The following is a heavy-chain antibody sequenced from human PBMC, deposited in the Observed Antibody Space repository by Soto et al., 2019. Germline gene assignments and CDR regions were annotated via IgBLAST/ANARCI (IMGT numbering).Heavy chain of an antibody. Sequence: SVKVSCKDSGGLFSSFAISWVRQAPGQGLEWMGGIIPVFGTTNYAQKFQGRVTITADESTNTAYMELSSLTSDDTAMYYCARGGGPYVWFNEFWGQGTQVTVSS. CDR3: ARGGGPYVWFNEF. V-gene: IGHV1-69*13. J-gene: IGHJ4*02. CDR2: IIPVFGTT. CDR1: GGLFSSFA. D-gene: IGHD3-16*01.